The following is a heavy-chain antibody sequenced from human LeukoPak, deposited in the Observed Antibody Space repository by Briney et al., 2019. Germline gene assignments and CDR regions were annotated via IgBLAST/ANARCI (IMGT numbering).Heavy chain of an antibody. J-gene: IGHJ3*02. CDR1: DDSFSSHY. CDR2: ISYIGST. Sequence: TSETLSLTCAVSDDSFSSHYWTWIRQPPGKGLEWVGYISYIGSTNYNPSLKSRVTISIDTSKNQFSLKLSSVTAADTAVYYCARDLVTVTKGFDIWGQGTMVSVSS. CDR3: ARDLVTVTKGFDI. D-gene: IGHD4-17*01. V-gene: IGHV4-59*11.